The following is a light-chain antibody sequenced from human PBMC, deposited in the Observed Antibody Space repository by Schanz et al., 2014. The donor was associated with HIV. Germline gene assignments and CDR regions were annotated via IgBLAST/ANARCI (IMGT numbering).Light chain of an antibody. J-gene: IGKJ5*01. CDR2: EAS. V-gene: IGKV1-5*03. Sequence: DIQMTQSPSTLSASVGDRVTITCRASQDIRARLAWYQQKPGKAPNLLISEASTLEFGVPPRFSGSGSGTEFTLTISSLQSEDFAVYYCQQYNNWPTFGQGTRLEIK. CDR3: QQYNNWPT. CDR1: QDIRAR.